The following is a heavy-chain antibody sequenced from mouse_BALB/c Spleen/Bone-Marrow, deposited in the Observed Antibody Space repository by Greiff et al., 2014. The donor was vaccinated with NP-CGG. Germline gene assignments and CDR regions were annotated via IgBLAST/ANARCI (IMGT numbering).Heavy chain of an antibody. CDR1: GFNIKDTY. CDR3: ARYYYGSSYFDY. Sequence: EVQLQESGAELVKPGASVKLSCTASGFNIKDTYMHWVKQRPEQGLEWIGRIDPANGNTKYDPKFQGKATITADTSSNTAYLQLIILTSEDTAVYYCARYYYGSSYFDYWGQRTTLPGST. J-gene: IGHJ2*01. CDR2: IDPANGNT. D-gene: IGHD1-1*01. V-gene: IGHV14-3*02.